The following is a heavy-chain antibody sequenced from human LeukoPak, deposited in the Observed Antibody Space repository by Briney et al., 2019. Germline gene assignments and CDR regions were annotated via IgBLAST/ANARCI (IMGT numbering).Heavy chain of an antibody. CDR2: ISWNSGSI. CDR3: ARSRGYSYAGFDY. J-gene: IGHJ4*02. D-gene: IGHD5-18*01. CDR1: GFTFDDYA. Sequence: QPGRSLRLSCAASGFTFDDYAMHWVRQAPGKGLEWVSGISWNSGSIGYADSVKGRFTISRDNAKNSLYLQMNSLRAEDTALYYCARSRGYSYAGFDYWGQGTLVTVSS. V-gene: IGHV3-9*01.